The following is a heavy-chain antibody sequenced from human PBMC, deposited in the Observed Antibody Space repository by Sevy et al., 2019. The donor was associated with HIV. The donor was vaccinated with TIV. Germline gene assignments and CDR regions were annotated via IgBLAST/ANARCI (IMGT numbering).Heavy chain of an antibody. CDR1: GYSISSGYY. D-gene: IGHD2-2*03. Sequence: SENLSLTCTVSGYSISSGYYWGWIRQTPGKGLEWLGTISHRGKTHYNPSLKSRVTISVDTSKNQFSLRLNSVTAADTAVFYCARGSQPTNYDEHGYYDYWGQGTLVTVSS. CDR2: ISHRGKT. V-gene: IGHV4-38-2*02. CDR3: ARGSQPTNYDEHGYYDY. J-gene: IGHJ4*02.